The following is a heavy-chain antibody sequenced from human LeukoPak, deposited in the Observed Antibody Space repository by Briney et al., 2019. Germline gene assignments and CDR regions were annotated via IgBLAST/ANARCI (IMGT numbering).Heavy chain of an antibody. Sequence: GGSLRLSCAASGFTLSDHYMDWVRQAPGKGLEWIGRTRDKAHTYTTEYAASVKGRFTISRDDSKNSMYLQMNSLKTEDTAVHYCARVLRSCTTTSCHFDYCGQGTLVTVSS. J-gene: IGHJ4*02. CDR3: ARVLRSCTTTSCHFDY. CDR1: GFTLSDHY. D-gene: IGHD2-2*01. CDR2: TRDKAHTYTT. V-gene: IGHV3-72*01.